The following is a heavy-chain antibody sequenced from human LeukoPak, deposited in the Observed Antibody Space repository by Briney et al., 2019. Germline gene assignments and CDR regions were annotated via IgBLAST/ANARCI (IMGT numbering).Heavy chain of an antibody. J-gene: IGHJ4*02. CDR2: ISAYNGNT. V-gene: IGHV1-18*04. CDR1: GYTFTGYY. D-gene: IGHD6-6*01. CDR3: ARDASSIAAQFGDY. Sequence: ASVTVSCKASGYTFTGYYMHWVRQAPGQGLEWMGWISAYNGNTNYAQKLQGRVTMTTDTSTSTAYMELRSLRSDDTAVYYCARDASSIAAQFGDYWGQGTLVTVSS.